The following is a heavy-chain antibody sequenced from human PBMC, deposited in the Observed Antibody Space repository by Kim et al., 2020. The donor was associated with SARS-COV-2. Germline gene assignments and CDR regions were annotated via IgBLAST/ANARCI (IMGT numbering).Heavy chain of an antibody. CDR2: MNPNSGNT. D-gene: IGHD2-15*01. CDR1: GYTFTSYD. CDR3: ARSHGTRYNSVGDYYYGMDV. Sequence: ASVKVSCKASGYTFTSYDINWVRQATGQGLEWMGWMNPNSGNTGYAQKFQGRVTMTRNTSISTAYMELSSLRSEDTAVYYCARSHGTRYNSVGDYYYGMDVWGQGTTVTVSS. V-gene: IGHV1-8*01. J-gene: IGHJ6*02.